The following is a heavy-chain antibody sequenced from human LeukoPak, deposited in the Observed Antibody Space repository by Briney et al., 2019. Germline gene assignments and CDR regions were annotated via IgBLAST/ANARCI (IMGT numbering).Heavy chain of an antibody. CDR2: FDPEDGET. CDR3: ATAAGYCSGGSCYQYDY. Sequence: ASVKVSCKVSGYTLTELSMHWVRQAPGKGLEWMGGFDPEDGETIYAQKFQGRVTMTEDTSTDTAYMELSSLRSEDTAEYYCATAAGYCSGGSCYQYDYWGQGTLVTVSS. J-gene: IGHJ4*02. V-gene: IGHV1-24*01. D-gene: IGHD2-15*01. CDR1: GYTLTELS.